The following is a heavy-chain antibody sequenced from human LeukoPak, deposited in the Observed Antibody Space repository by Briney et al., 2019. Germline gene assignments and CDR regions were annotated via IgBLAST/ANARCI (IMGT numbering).Heavy chain of an antibody. D-gene: IGHD4-23*01. J-gene: IGHJ3*02. CDR2: IDPSDSYT. CDR3: ARVRNGGNSHDASVI. CDR1: RYIYTNNL. V-gene: IGHV5-10-1*01. Sequence: GESLKISCKGSRYIYTNNLISWVRQMPGKGLDCIRKIDPSDSYTNYSPSFQGQVTISSDKSISTAYLQWSRLKASDTAMYYCARVRNGGNSHDASVIWGQGTVVNVSS.